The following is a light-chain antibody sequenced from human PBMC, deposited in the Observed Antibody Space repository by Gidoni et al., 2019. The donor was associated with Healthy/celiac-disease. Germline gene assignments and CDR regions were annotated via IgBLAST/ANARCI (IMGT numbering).Light chain of an antibody. CDR2: GAS. J-gene: IGKJ3*01. CDR3: QQYGSSPLTT. V-gene: IGKV3-20*01. Sequence: EIVLTQSPGTLSLSPGERATLSCRASQSVSSSYLAWYQQKPSQAPRLLIYGASSRATGIPDRFSGSGSGTDFTLTISRLEPEDFAVYYCQQYGSSPLTTFGPGTKVDIK. CDR1: QSVSSSY.